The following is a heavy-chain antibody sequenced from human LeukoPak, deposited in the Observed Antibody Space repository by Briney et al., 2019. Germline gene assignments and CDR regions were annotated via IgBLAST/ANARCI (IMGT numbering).Heavy chain of an antibody. V-gene: IGHV4-39*07. Sequence: SETLSLTCTVSGGSISSSSYYWGWIRQPPGKGLEWIGSIYYSGSTYYNPSLKSRVTISVDTSKNQFSLKLSSVTAADTAVYYCARDTTMIVVYGAFDIWGQGTMVTVSS. CDR2: IYYSGST. D-gene: IGHD3-22*01. CDR1: GGSISSSSYY. J-gene: IGHJ3*02. CDR3: ARDTTMIVVYGAFDI.